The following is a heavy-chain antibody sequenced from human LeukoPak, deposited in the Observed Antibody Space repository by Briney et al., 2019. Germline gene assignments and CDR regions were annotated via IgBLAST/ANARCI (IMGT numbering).Heavy chain of an antibody. CDR3: ATKTTVVTFDY. Sequence: GGSLRLSCAASGFTFSSYEMNWARQAPGKGLEWVSYISSSGSSIYYADSVKGRFTISRDNSKNTLYLQMNSLRAEDTAVYYCATKTTVVTFDYWGQGTLVTVSS. CDR1: GFTFSSYE. D-gene: IGHD4-23*01. CDR2: ISSSGSSI. J-gene: IGHJ4*02. V-gene: IGHV3-48*03.